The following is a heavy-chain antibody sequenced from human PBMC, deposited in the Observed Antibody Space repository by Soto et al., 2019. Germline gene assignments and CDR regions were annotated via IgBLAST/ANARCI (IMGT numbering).Heavy chain of an antibody. Sequence: QVQLVESGGGVVQPGRSLRLSCAASGFTFSSYAMHWVRQAPGKGLEWVAGISYDGSKKYYADSVKGRFTISRDNSKNTLYMPMNSLRAEDTAVYYCARDRIYSSSWYDYWGQGTLVTVSS. J-gene: IGHJ4*02. CDR3: ARDRIYSSSWYDY. D-gene: IGHD6-13*01. CDR1: GFTFSSYA. V-gene: IGHV3-30-3*01. CDR2: ISYDGSKK.